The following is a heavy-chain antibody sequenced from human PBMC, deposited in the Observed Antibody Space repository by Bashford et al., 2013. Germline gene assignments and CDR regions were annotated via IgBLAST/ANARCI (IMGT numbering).Heavy chain of an antibody. V-gene: IGHV5-51*01. Sequence: GESLKISCKGSGYSFTSYWVGWVRQMPGKGLEWMGIIYPGDSETRYSPSFQGRVTISADKSITTAYLQWSSLNASDTAVYYCARYYYQWGLDVWGQGTTVTVSS. CDR1: GYSFTSYW. CDR3: ARYYYQWGLDV. CDR2: IYPGDSET. J-gene: IGHJ6*02.